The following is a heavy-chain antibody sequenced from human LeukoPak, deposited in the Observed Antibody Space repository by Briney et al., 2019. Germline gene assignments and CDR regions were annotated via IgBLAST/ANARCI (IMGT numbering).Heavy chain of an antibody. J-gene: IGHJ6*03. V-gene: IGHV4-34*01. CDR1: GGSFSGYY. CDR3: ARVGYRYHMDV. Sequence: SETLSLTCAVYGGSFSGYYWSWIRQPPGKGLEWIGEINHSGSTNYNPSLKSRVTISVDTSKNQFSLKLSSVTAADTAVYYCARVGYRYHMDVWGKGTTVTVSS. D-gene: IGHD1-1*01. CDR2: INHSGST.